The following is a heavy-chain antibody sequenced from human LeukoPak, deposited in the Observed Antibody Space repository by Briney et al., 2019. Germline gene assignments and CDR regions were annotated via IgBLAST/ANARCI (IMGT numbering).Heavy chain of an antibody. D-gene: IGHD3-10*01. Sequence: ASVKVSCKVSGYTLTELSMHWVRQAPGKGLEWMGGFDPEDGETIYAQKFQGRATMTEDTSTDTAYMELSSLRSEDTAVYYCATFPTIVGYGYFDYWGQGTLVTVSS. CDR1: GYTLTELS. CDR2: FDPEDGET. V-gene: IGHV1-24*01. CDR3: ATFPTIVGYGYFDY. J-gene: IGHJ4*02.